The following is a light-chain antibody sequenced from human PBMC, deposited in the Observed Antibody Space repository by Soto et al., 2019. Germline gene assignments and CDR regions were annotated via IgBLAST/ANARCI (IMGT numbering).Light chain of an antibody. CDR1: SSDVGSYNR. J-gene: IGLJ2*01. CDR2: EVS. V-gene: IGLV2-18*02. CDR3: SSYTSSSTYVV. Sequence: QSALTQPPSVSGSPGQSVTISCTGTSSDVGSYNRVFWYQQPPGTAPKLMIYEVSNRPSGVPDRFSGSKSGNTASLTISGLQAEDEADYYCSSYTSSSTYVVFGGGTKLTVL.